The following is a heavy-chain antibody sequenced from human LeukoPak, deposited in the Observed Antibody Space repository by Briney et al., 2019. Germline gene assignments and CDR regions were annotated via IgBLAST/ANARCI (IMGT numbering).Heavy chain of an antibody. CDR1: GFTFSSYG. CDR3: AKEYYDILTGYYFFDY. Sequence: GGSLRLSCAAAGFTFSSYGMHWVRQAPGKGLEWVAVISYDGSNKYYADSVKGRFTISRDNSKNTLYLQMNSLRAEDTAVYYCAKEYYDILTGYYFFDYWGQGTLVTVSS. V-gene: IGHV3-30*18. CDR2: ISYDGSNK. J-gene: IGHJ4*02. D-gene: IGHD3-9*01.